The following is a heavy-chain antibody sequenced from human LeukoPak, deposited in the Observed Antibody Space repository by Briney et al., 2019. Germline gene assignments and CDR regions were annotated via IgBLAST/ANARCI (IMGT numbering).Heavy chain of an antibody. V-gene: IGHV1-18*01. CDR2: ISAYNGNT. Sequence: GASVKVSCKASGYTFTSYGISWVRQAPGQGLEWMGWISAYNGNTNCAQKLQGRVTMTTDTSTSTAYMELRSLRSDDTAVYYCARLGYCSSTSCYAGAYYFDYWGQGTLVTVSS. D-gene: IGHD2-2*01. CDR1: GYTFTSYG. CDR3: ARLGYCSSTSCYAGAYYFDY. J-gene: IGHJ4*02.